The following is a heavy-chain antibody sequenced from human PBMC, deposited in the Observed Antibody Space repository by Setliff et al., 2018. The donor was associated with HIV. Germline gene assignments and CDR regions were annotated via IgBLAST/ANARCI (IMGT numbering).Heavy chain of an antibody. CDR2: IYHSGST. V-gene: IGHV4-4*02. D-gene: IGHD3-9*01. J-gene: IGHJ3*02. CDR3: AGGDILTGYYSRAFDI. Sequence: SETLSLTCAVSGGSISSSNWWSWVRQPPGKGLEWIGEIYHSGSTYHNPSLKSRVTISVDTSKNQFSLKLSSVTAADTAVYYCAGGDILTGYYSRAFDIWGQGTMVTVSS. CDR1: GGSISSSNW.